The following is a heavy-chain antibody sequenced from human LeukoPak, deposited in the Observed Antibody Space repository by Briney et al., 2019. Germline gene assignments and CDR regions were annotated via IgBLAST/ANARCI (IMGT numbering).Heavy chain of an antibody. CDR3: ARGGFFGSGSLFDS. V-gene: IGHV3-11*03. CDR1: GFTFRDYY. CDR2: ISSSSSST. Sequence: GGSLRLSCAASGFTFRDYYMSWIRQAPGRGLEWVSYISSSSSSTNYADSVKGRFTISRDNAKNSLYLQMNSLRAEDTAVYYCARGGFFGSGSLFDSWGQGTLVTVSS. J-gene: IGHJ4*02. D-gene: IGHD3-10*01.